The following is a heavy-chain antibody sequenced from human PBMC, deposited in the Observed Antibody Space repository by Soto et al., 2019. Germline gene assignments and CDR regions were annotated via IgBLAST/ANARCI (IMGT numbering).Heavy chain of an antibody. CDR1: GYSFTSYW. CDR3: ARQSVVVPAAAYYYYYGMDV. J-gene: IGHJ6*02. CDR2: IDPSDSYT. V-gene: IGHV5-10-1*01. D-gene: IGHD2-2*01. Sequence: LGESLKISCKGSGYSFTSYWISWVRQMPGKGLEWMGRIDPSDSYTNYSPSFQGHVTISADKSISTAYLQWSSLKASDTAMYYCARQSVVVPAAAYYYYYGMDVWGQGTTVTVS.